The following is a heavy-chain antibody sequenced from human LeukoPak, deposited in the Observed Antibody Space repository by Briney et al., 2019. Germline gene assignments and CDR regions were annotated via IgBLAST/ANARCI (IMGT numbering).Heavy chain of an antibody. D-gene: IGHD3-3*01. CDR3: ARHWRITIFGGQGGWFDP. J-gene: IGHJ5*02. V-gene: IGHV3-30*02. CDR2: IRYDGSNK. Sequence: GGSLRLSCAASGFTFSSYGMHWVRQAPGKGLEWVAFIRYDGSNKYYADSVKGRFTISRDNSKNTLYLQMNSLRAEDTAVYYCARHWRITIFGGQGGWFDPWGQGTLVTVSS. CDR1: GFTFSSYG.